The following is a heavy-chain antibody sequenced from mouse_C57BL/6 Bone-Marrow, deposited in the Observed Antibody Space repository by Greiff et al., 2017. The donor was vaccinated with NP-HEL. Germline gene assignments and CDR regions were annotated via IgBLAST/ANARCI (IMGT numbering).Heavy chain of an antibody. D-gene: IGHD2-4*01. CDR2: IDPEDGDT. Sequence: EVQLQQSGAELVKPGASVKLSCTASGFNFNDYYMHWVKQRPEQGLEWIGRIDPEDGDTKYAPKFQGKATITADTSSNTAYLQLSSLTSEDTAFYYCARYDYDVWYFDVWGTGTTVTVSS. CDR1: GFNFNDYY. J-gene: IGHJ1*03. V-gene: IGHV14-2*01. CDR3: ARYDYDVWYFDV.